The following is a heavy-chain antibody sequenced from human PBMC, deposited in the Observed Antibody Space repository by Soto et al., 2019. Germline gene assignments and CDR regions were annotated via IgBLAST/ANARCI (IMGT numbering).Heavy chain of an antibody. Sequence: PSETLSLTCAVYGGSFSGYYWSWIRQPPGKGLEWIGEINHSGSTNYNPSLKSRVTISVDTSKNQFSLKLSSVTAADTAVYYCATDRSSGLRGEDYFDYWGQGTLVTVSS. D-gene: IGHD4-17*01. CDR2: INHSGST. CDR1: GGSFSGYY. CDR3: ATDRSSGLRGEDYFDY. V-gene: IGHV4-34*01. J-gene: IGHJ4*02.